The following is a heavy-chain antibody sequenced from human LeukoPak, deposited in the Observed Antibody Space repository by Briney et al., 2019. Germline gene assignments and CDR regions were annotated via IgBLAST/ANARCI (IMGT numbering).Heavy chain of an antibody. V-gene: IGHV1-18*01. D-gene: IGHD2-2*01. Sequence: GASVKASCKTSGYTFTSYGISWVRQAPGQGLEWMGWISAYNGNTNYAQKLQGRVTMTTDTSTSTAYMELRSLRSDDTAVYYCARGAVVVPAARRGHYYYYYMDVWGKGTTVTVSS. CDR2: ISAYNGNT. J-gene: IGHJ6*03. CDR1: GYTFTSYG. CDR3: ARGAVVVPAARRGHYYYYYMDV.